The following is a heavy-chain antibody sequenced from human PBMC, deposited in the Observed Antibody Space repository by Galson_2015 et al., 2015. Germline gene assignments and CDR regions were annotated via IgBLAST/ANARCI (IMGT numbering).Heavy chain of an antibody. V-gene: IGHV3-48*02. CDR3: ARDRVSNCGLYFDY. CDR2: ISSSSSTI. CDR1: GFTVSSDN. D-gene: IGHD3-10*01. Sequence: SLRLSCAASGFTVSSDNMNWVRQAPGKGLEWVSYISSSSSTIYDADSVKGRFTISRDNTKNSLYLQMNSLRDEDTAVYYCARDRVSNCGLYFDYWGQGTLVTVSS. J-gene: IGHJ4*02.